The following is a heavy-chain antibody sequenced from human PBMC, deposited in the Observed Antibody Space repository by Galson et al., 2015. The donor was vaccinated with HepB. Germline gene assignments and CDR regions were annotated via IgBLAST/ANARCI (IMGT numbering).Heavy chain of an antibody. CDR3: ARDMIVVPSVFDY. V-gene: IGHV1-3*01. J-gene: IGHJ4*02. Sequence: SVKVSCKASGYTFTNYAIHWVRQAPGQRLEWMGWINAGNGHTKYSQKFQGRVTITRDTSASTTYMELSSLRSEDTAVFYCARDMIVVPSVFDYWGQGTLVTVSS. CDR2: INAGNGHT. CDR1: GYTFTNYA. D-gene: IGHD3-22*01.